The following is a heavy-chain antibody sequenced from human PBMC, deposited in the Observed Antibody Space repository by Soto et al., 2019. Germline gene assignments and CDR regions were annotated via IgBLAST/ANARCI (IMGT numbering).Heavy chain of an antibody. CDR3: PRSNPYFSGCEPSDF. D-gene: IGHD6-19*01. V-gene: IGHV1-18*01. CDR1: GYTFTSHG. J-gene: IGHJ4*02. CDR2: ISAYDGDS. Sequence: ASVKDSCKASGYTFTSHGISRVRQAAGQGPEGVGWISAYDGDSKFAQRVQGRLTMSADPSTRRAYMELRSPRADATAGYYGPRSNPYFSGCEPSDFWGQGTLVTVSS.